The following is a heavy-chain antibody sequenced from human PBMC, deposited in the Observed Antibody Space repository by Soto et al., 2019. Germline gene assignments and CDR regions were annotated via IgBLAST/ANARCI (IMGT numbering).Heavy chain of an antibody. V-gene: IGHV4-59*01. D-gene: IGHD6-13*01. J-gene: IGHJ4*02. CDR2: IHYSGTT. Sequence: SETLSLTCTVSGGSMRNYFWTCIRQAPGKGLEWIGYIHYSGTTSFFPSYNPSLRSRVTISEDTSKNQFSLKLLSVTTADTAVYFCAAGEASSRNLAPYYLHFWGQATLVTVSS. CDR1: GGSMRNYF. CDR3: AAGEASSRNLAPYYLHF.